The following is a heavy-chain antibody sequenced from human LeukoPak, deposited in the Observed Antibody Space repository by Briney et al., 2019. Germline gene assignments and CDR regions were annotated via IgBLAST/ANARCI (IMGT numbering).Heavy chain of an antibody. CDR2: ISSSSSYI. J-gene: IGHJ4*02. CDR3: ARRAPSHDFDD. Sequence: GGSLRLSCAASGFTFSSYSMNWVRQAPGKGLEWVSSISSSSSYIYYADSVKGRFTISRDNAKNSLYLQMNSLRVEDTALYYCARRAPSHDFDDWGQGTLVTVSS. V-gene: IGHV3-21*01. CDR1: GFTFSSYS.